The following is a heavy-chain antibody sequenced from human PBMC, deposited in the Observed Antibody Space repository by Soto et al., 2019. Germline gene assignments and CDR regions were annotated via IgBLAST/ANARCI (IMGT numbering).Heavy chain of an antibody. CDR1: GFTVRSDA. D-gene: IGHD2-2*01. CDR3: AKDGYSITRNKPLDY. Sequence: PVGSQRLSDAASGFTVRSDALCWVRQAPGKGLEWVSSISVSGGSTYYADSVKGRFTISRDNSKDTLYLQMNSLRAEDTAVYYCAKDGYSITRNKPLDYWGQGTLVTVAS. V-gene: IGHV3-23*01. J-gene: IGHJ4*02. CDR2: ISVSGGST.